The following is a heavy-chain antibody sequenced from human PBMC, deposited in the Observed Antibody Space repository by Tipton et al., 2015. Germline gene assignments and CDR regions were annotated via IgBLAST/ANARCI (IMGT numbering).Heavy chain of an antibody. CDR3: ARGRFGDLPYFDS. CDR1: GFRFSDYD. Sequence: SLRLSCAASGFRFSDYDMNWVRQAPGKGLEWVSLFSRTGAYIYYADSVKGRFTISRDNAKSSLYLQMNSLRAEDSAIYYCARGRFGDLPYFDSWGQGTLVTVSS. V-gene: IGHV3-21*01. J-gene: IGHJ4*02. CDR2: FSRTGAYI. D-gene: IGHD3-10*01.